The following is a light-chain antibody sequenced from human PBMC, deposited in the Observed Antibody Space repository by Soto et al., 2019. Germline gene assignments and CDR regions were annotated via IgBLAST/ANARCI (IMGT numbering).Light chain of an antibody. CDR3: TSYTGDDFTFV. Sequence: QSVLTHPPSASGSLGQSVTISCTGTSSDIGTYDYVSWYQQHPGRAPKLIIFEVSKRPLGVPDRFSGSKSGNTASLIVSGLQPDDEAEYHCTSYTGDDFTFVFGTGTKVTVL. CDR2: EVS. V-gene: IGLV2-8*01. J-gene: IGLJ1*01. CDR1: SSDIGTYDY.